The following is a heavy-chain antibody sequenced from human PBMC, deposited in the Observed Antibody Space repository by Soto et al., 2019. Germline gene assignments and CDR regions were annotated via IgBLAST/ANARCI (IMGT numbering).Heavy chain of an antibody. V-gene: IGHV3-33*01. CDR2: IWYEGTTK. D-gene: IGHD5-18*01. CDR1: GFSLSNYV. J-gene: IGHJ5*02. Sequence: GGSLRLSCVASGFSLSNYVMHWVRQAPGKGLEWIALIWYEGTTKYSTDSMKGRFSISRDESKNTLYLQLNSLRAEDTATYYCAREKHLDTAMVTWGQGTLVTVSS. CDR3: AREKHLDTAMVT.